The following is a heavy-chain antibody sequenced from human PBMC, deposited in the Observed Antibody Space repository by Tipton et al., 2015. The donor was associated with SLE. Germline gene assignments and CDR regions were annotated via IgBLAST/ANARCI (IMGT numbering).Heavy chain of an antibody. Sequence: LRLSCIVSGGSISSSSYCWGWIRQPPGKGLEWIGSIYYSGSTYYNPSLKSRVTISVDTSKNQFSLKLSSVTAADTAVYYCAREPSMVGAFDIWGQGTMVTVSS. V-gene: IGHV4-39*07. J-gene: IGHJ3*02. CDR3: AREPSMVGAFDI. D-gene: IGHD3-10*01. CDR2: IYYSGST. CDR1: GGSISSSSYC.